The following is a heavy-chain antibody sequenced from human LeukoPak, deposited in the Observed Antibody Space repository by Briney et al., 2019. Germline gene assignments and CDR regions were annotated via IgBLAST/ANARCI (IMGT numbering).Heavy chain of an antibody. V-gene: IGHV3-30-3*01. CDR3: ARGNYDFWSATDY. D-gene: IGHD3-3*01. J-gene: IGHJ4*02. CDR1: GFTFRTYN. CDR2: ISYDGSNK. Sequence: GGSLRLSCAASGFTFRTYNMNWVRQAPGKGLEWVAVISYDGSNKYYGDSVKGRFTISRDNSKNTLYLQMNSLRAEDTAVYYCARGNYDFWSATDYWGQGTLVTVSS.